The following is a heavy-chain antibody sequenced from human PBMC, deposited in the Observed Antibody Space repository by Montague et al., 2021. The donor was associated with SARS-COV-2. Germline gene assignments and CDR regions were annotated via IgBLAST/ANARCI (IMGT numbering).Heavy chain of an antibody. CDR3: VRAFSNSFKWFDP. D-gene: IGHD6-13*01. CDR1: GFTSSAYW. CDR2: IRADGTTT. J-gene: IGHJ5*02. Sequence: SLRLSCAASGFTSSAYWMHWVRQAPGQGLEWVARIRADGTTTNHADSVKGRFTISRDNAQDTVYLHMTTLTAEDTAVYYCVRAFSNSFKWFDPWGQGTLVTVSS. V-gene: IGHV3-74*01.